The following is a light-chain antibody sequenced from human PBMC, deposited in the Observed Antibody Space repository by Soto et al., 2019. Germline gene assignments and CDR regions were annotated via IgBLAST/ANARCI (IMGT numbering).Light chain of an antibody. CDR2: DGS. J-gene: IGKJ5*01. V-gene: IGKV3-11*01. Sequence: EIVLTQSPATVSLSPGERVTLSCRASQSISRYLAWYQQKPGQAPRLLIYDGSNRATGIPARFSGSGSGTDFTLTISSLEPEDSAVYYCQQRSTFGQGTRLEIK. CDR3: QQRST. CDR1: QSISRY.